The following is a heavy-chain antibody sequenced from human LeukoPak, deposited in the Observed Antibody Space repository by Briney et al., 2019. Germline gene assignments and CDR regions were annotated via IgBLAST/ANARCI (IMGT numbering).Heavy chain of an antibody. CDR3: ARDYYDSSGYFGY. J-gene: IGHJ4*02. Sequence: PGGSLRLSCAASGFTFSSYWVTWVRQAPGKGLEWVANIKQDGSEKYYVDSVKGRFTISRDNAKNSLYLQMNSLRAEDTAVYYCARDYYDSSGYFGYWGQGTLVTVSS. D-gene: IGHD3-22*01. V-gene: IGHV3-7*01. CDR1: GFTFSSYW. CDR2: IKQDGSEK.